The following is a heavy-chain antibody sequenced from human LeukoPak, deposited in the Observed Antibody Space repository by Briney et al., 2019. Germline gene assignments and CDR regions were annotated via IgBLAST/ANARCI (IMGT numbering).Heavy chain of an antibody. Sequence: GGSLRLSCAASGFTFSDYYMSWIRQAPGKGLEWVSYISSSSTFRNDADSVKGRFTISRDNAKNSLFLQMNSLRAEDTAVYFCAREISYGDYPSGDAFDNWGQGTMVTVSS. CDR3: AREISYGDYPSGDAFDN. CDR1: GFTFSDYY. CDR2: ISSSSTFR. J-gene: IGHJ3*02. V-gene: IGHV3-11*06. D-gene: IGHD4-17*01.